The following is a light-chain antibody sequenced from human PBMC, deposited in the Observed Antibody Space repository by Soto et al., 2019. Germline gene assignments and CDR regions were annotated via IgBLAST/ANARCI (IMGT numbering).Light chain of an antibody. CDR3: QQSYSNPRT. Sequence: DIQMTQSPSSLSASVGDRVTITCRASQSISSYLNWYQQKPGKAPKLLMYAASSLQSGGPSRFSGSGSGTDFTLTISSLQPEDFAIYYCQQSYSNPRTFGQGTKVEI. CDR2: AAS. V-gene: IGKV1-39*01. CDR1: QSISSY. J-gene: IGKJ1*01.